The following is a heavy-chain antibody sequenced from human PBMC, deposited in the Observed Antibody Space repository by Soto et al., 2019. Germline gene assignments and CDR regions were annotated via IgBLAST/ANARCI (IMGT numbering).Heavy chain of an antibody. Sequence: PGGSLRLSCAASGFIFSSYAMSWVRQAPGKGLEWVSAISGSGASTYYADSVKGRFTISRDNSRNTLYLQLNSLRAEDTAVYYCAKGVELDVWGNGTTVTVSS. CDR2: ISGSGAST. V-gene: IGHV3-23*01. D-gene: IGHD1-26*01. CDR3: AKGVELDV. J-gene: IGHJ6*04. CDR1: GFIFSSYA.